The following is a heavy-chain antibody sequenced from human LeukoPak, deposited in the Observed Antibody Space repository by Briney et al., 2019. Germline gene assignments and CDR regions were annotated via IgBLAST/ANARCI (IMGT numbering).Heavy chain of an antibody. D-gene: IGHD1-26*01. CDR2: IYYSGST. V-gene: IGHV4-39*01. CDR1: GGSISTSSYY. J-gene: IGHJ4*02. Sequence: SETLSLTCTVSGGSISTSSYYWGWIRQPPGKGLEWIGSIYYSGSTFYNPSHKSRVTLSVDTSNNQCSLKLSSVTAADTGVYYCARHVGSENYPRYFDYWGQGPLVTVSS. CDR3: ARHVGSENYPRYFDY.